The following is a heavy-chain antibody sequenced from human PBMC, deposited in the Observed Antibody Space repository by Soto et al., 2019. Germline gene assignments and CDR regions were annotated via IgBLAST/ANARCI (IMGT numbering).Heavy chain of an antibody. J-gene: IGHJ4*02. CDR1: GGTFSSYA. CDR3: VRVVSIPGYPDN. Sequence: QVQLVQSGAEVRQPASSVKVSCKTSGGTFSSYAISWVRQAPGQGLEWMGGIVPIVDTSTYAQKFQGRVTITADESTSTVDMELSSLRSDDTAVYYCVRVVSIPGYPDNWCQGTLVTVSS. D-gene: IGHD5-12*01. CDR2: IVPIVDTS. V-gene: IGHV1-69*12.